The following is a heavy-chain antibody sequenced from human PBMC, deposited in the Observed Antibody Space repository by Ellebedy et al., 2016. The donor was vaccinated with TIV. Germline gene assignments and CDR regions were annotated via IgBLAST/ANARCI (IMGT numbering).Heavy chain of an antibody. CDR1: EFTFSSYW. V-gene: IGHV3-74*01. J-gene: IGHJ4*02. CDR2: INSGGDSI. Sequence: GESLKISCVTSEFTFSSYWMHWVRQAPGKGLVWVSRINSGGDSISYADSVKGRFTISRDNAKNTLYLQMDSLRAEDTAVYYCARSLGYYGPRYHLDYWGQGTLVTVSA. D-gene: IGHD3-3*01. CDR3: ARSLGYYGPRYHLDY.